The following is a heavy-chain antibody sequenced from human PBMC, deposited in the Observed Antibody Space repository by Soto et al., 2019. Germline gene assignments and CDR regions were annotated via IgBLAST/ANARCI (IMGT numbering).Heavy chain of an antibody. D-gene: IGHD3-16*01. CDR3: ATYPWGSSIDY. CDR2: ISNSGITR. J-gene: IGHJ4*02. CDR1: GFTFSSSE. V-gene: IGHV3-48*03. Sequence: GGSLRLSCAASGFTFSSSEMSWVRQAPGQGLEWISYISNSGITRYYADSVKGRFAISRDNAKNSVYLQMNYLGAEDTAVYYCATYPWGSSIDYWGQGTLVTVSS.